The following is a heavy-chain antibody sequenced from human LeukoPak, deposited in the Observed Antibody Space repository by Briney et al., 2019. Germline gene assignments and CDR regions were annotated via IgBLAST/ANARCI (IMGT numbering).Heavy chain of an antibody. J-gene: IGHJ4*02. D-gene: IGHD3-10*01. CDR3: ARGSTGNHSPPHFDY. CDR2: IIPIFGTA. Sequence: EASXKVSCKASGGTFSSYAISWVRQAPGQGLEWMGGIIPIFGTANYAQKFQGRVTITTDESTSTAYMELSSLRSEDTAVYYCARGSTGNHSPPHFDYWGQGTLVTVSS. V-gene: IGHV1-69*05. CDR1: GGTFSSYA.